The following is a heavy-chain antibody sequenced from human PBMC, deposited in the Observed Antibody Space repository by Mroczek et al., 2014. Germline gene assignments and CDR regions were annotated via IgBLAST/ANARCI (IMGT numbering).Heavy chain of an antibody. CDR3: ARARMVVTVNYYYYYGMDV. V-gene: IGHV4-59*01. CDR2: SITWEAP. Sequence: QLQESGPDGLVKPSRPCPSPRTVSGGSISSYYWSWIRQPPREGTWSGLGISITWEAPTTNPYPSKSRVTISVDTSKNQFSLKLSSVTAADTAVYYCARARMVVTVNYYYYYGMDVWGQGTTVTVSS. J-gene: IGHJ6*02. D-gene: IGHD2-21*02. CDR1: GGSISSYY.